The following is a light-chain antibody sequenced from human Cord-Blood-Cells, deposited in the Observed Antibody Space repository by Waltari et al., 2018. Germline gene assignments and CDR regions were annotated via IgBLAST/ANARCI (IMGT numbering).Light chain of an antibody. Sequence: QSALTQPPSASGSPGHSVTIPCTGTSSDVGGYNYVSWYQQHPGKAPKHMIYEVSKRPSGVPDRFSGSKSGNTASLTVSGLQAEDEADYYCSSYAGSNNYVFGTGTKVTVL. J-gene: IGLJ1*01. CDR1: SSDVGGYNY. CDR3: SSYAGSNNYV. CDR2: EVS. V-gene: IGLV2-8*01.